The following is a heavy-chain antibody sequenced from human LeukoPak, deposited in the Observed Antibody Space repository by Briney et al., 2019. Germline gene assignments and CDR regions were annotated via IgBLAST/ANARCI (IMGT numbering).Heavy chain of an antibody. CDR1: GFTLSSYW. J-gene: IGHJ3*02. Sequence: GGSLRLSCAASGFTLSSYWMSWVRQAPGKGLEWVTNIKEDGSEKYYVDSVKGRFTISRDNAQNSVYLHMNSLTAEDTALYYCARDWVAGVPFDAFDIWGQGTMVSVSS. D-gene: IGHD3-10*01. V-gene: IGHV3-7*03. CDR3: ARDWVAGVPFDAFDI. CDR2: IKEDGSEK.